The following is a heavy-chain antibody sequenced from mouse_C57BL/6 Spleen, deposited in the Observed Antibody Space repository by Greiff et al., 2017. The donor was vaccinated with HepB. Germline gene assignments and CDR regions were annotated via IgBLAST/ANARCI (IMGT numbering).Heavy chain of an antibody. V-gene: IGHV5-9*01. Sequence: DVMLVESGGGLVKPGGSLKLSCAASGFTFSSYTMSWVRQTPEKRLEWVATISGGGGNTYYPDSVKGRFTISRDNAKNTLYLQMSSLRSEDTALYYCARQDSNYVDYFDYWGQGTTLTVSS. J-gene: IGHJ2*01. CDR2: ISGGGGNT. CDR3: ARQDSNYVDYFDY. D-gene: IGHD2-5*01. CDR1: GFTFSSYT.